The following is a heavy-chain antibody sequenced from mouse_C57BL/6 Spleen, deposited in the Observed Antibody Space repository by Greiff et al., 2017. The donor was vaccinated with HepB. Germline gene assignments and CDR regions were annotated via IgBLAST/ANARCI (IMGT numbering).Heavy chain of an antibody. CDR2: ISSGGDYI. J-gene: IGHJ3*01. Sequence: EVKLVESGEGLVKPGGSLKLSCAASGFTFSSYAMSWVRQTPEKRLEWVAYISSGGDYIYYADTVKGRFTISRDNARNTLYLQMSSLKSEDTAMYYCTRDRGITTEGVFAYWGQGTLVTVSA. CDR3: TRDRGITTEGVFAY. D-gene: IGHD1-1*01. CDR1: GFTFSSYA. V-gene: IGHV5-9-1*02.